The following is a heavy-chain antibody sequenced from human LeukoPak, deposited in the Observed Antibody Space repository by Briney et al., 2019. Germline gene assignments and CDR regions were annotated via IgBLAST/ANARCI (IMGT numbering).Heavy chain of an antibody. V-gene: IGHV4-61*01. D-gene: IGHD5-18*01. CDR1: GGSVSSGSYH. J-gene: IGHJ3*02. CDR2: IYYSGST. CDR3: ARDRGYSYGCDAFDI. Sequence: SETLSLTCTVSGGSVSSGSYHWNWIRQPPGKGLEWIGYIYYSGSTNYNPSLNSRVTISLDTSKNQFSLKLSSVTAADTAVYYCARDRGYSYGCDAFDIWGQGTMVTVSS.